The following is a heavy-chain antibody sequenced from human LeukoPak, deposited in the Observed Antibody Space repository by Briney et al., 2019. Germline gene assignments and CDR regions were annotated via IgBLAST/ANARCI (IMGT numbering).Heavy chain of an antibody. CDR1: GFTFSSYG. V-gene: IGHV3-30*18. Sequence: GGSLRLSCAASGFTFSSYGMHWVRQAPGKGPEWVTTISYDGTEKYYADSVKGRFAISRDNAKNTVYLQMNSLSAEDTAVYYCAKEKRWKLYYFDPWGQGTLVTVSS. CDR2: ISYDGTEK. J-gene: IGHJ4*02. D-gene: IGHD3-10*01. CDR3: AKEKRWKLYYFDP.